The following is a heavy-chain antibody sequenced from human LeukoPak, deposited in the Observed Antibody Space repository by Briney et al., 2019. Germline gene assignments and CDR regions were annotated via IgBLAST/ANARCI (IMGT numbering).Heavy chain of an antibody. CDR1: GGSISGYY. V-gene: IGHV4-59*08. CDR2: MYYSGST. Sequence: SETLSLTCTVSGGSISGYYWSWIRQSPGKGLVWIGNMYYSGSTNYNPSLKSRVTISIDMSKNQFSLTLSSVTAADTALYYCARHFTYYYDSSGYPRDAFDIWGQGTMVTVSS. J-gene: IGHJ3*02. D-gene: IGHD3-22*01. CDR3: ARHFTYYYDSSGYPRDAFDI.